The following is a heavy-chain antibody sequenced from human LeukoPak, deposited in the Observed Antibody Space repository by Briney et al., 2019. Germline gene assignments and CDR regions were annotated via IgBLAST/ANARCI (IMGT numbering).Heavy chain of an antibody. CDR3: AKESLSHGGSNFDY. J-gene: IGHJ4*02. CDR1: GFTFSSYA. CDR2: ISGSGGST. V-gene: IGHV3-23*01. D-gene: IGHD3-10*01. Sequence: PGASLRLSCAASGFTFSSYAMSWVRQAPGRGLEWVSAISGSGGSTYYADSVKGRFTISRDNSKNTLYLQMNSLRAEDTAVYYCAKESLSHGGSNFDYWGQGTLVTVSS.